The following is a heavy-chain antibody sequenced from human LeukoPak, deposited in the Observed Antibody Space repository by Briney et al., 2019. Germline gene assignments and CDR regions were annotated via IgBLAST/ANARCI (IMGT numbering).Heavy chain of an antibody. CDR1: GDSVSSYSAI. CDR2: TYYRSPWYN. V-gene: IGHV6-1*01. Sequence: QTLSLTCALSGDSVSSYSAIWNWIRQSPSRGLEWLGMTYYRSPWYNDYAIAAKGRITISPDTSKNQFSLHLYSLTPEDTAVYYCARDKTQEMSKGIAVAGDAFDIWGQGTMVTVAS. CDR3: ARDKTQEMSKGIAVAGDAFDI. J-gene: IGHJ3*02. D-gene: IGHD6-19*01.